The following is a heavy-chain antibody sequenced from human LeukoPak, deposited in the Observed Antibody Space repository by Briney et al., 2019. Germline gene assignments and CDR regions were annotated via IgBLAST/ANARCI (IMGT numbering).Heavy chain of an antibody. J-gene: IGHJ4*02. Sequence: SQTLSLTCTVSGGSISSGGYYWSWIRQHPGKGLEWIGYIYYSGSTYYNPSLKSRVTISVDTSKNQFSLKLSSVTAADTAVYYCARDSSSWSQFDYWGQGTLVTVSS. CDR2: IYYSGST. CDR1: GGSISSGGYY. D-gene: IGHD6-13*01. CDR3: ARDSSSWSQFDY. V-gene: IGHV4-31*03.